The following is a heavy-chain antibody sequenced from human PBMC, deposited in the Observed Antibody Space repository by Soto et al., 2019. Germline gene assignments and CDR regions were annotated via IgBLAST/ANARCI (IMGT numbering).Heavy chain of an antibody. CDR2: MNLNSGYT. V-gene: IGHV1-8*01. J-gene: IGHJ4*02. CDR3: ARANGDCDY. Sequence: QVQLVQSGAEVKKPGASVTVSCKASVYTFTSYAINWVRPAIGQGLEWMGWMNLNSGYTGYAQKFQGRVTMTRDHSIRTAFMELSSLRSEDTAVYYCARANGDCDYWGQGTLVTVSS. D-gene: IGHD4-17*01. CDR1: VYTFTSYA.